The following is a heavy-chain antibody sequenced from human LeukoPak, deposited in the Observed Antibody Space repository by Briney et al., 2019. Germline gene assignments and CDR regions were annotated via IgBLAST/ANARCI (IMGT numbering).Heavy chain of an antibody. V-gene: IGHV5-51*01. CDR2: IYPGDSDT. D-gene: IGHD2-21*02. CDR3: ARLMVVTAIPYYFDY. J-gene: IGHJ4*02. CDR1: GYSFTSYW. Sequence: GEPLKISCQGSGYSFTSYWIGWVRQMHGKGLEWMGIIYPGDSDTRYSPSFQGQVTISADKSISTAYLQWSSLKASDTAMYYCARLMVVTAIPYYFDYWGQGTLVTVSS.